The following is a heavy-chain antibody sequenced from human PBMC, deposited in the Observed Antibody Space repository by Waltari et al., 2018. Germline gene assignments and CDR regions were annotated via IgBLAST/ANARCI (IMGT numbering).Heavy chain of an antibody. CDR1: GYTFTSYY. V-gene: IGHV1-46*01. Sequence: QVQLVQSGAEVKKPGASVKVSCKASGYTFTSYYMHWVRQAPGQGLEWMGIINPSGGSTSYAQKFQGRVTMTRDTSTSTVYMELSSLRSEDTAVYYCARDARPMIEVGYFDYWGQGTLVTVSS. J-gene: IGHJ4*02. CDR3: ARDARPMIEVGYFDY. CDR2: INPSGGST. D-gene: IGHD3-22*01.